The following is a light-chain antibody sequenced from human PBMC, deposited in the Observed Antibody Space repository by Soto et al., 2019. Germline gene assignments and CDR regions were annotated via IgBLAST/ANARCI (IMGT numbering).Light chain of an antibody. Sequence: TVLTQSPATLSLSPGERATLSCKASQSIGNSLGWFQPKPGQAPRLLIDDAFNRATGIPARFTGSGSGSDFTLTISSLEPEDFGVYYCQQRYNWPLTFGGGTKVEIK. V-gene: IGKV3-11*01. J-gene: IGKJ4*01. CDR2: DAF. CDR3: QQRYNWPLT. CDR1: QSIGNS.